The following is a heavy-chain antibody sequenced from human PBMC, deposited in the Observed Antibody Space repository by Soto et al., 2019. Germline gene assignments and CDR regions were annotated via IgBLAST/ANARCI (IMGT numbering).Heavy chain of an antibody. J-gene: IGHJ4*02. V-gene: IGHV3-73*01. CDR2: IRSKAHTYAT. CDR3: ARDRDDTAVESGFDY. D-gene: IGHD5-18*01. CDR1: GFTFSDSA. Sequence: GGSLRLSCGASGFTFSDSAMHWVRQASWKGLEWVGRIRSKAHTYATAYAASVKGRFIISRDDSKNTAYLQMDSLRSEDTAIYYCARDRDDTAVESGFDYWGQGAPVTVSS.